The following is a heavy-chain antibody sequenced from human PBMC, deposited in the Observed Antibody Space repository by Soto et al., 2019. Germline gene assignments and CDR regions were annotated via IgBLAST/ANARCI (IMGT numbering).Heavy chain of an antibody. Sequence: QVELQQSGPGLVQPSQTLSLTCAISGDSVSNNRDAWNWIRQSPSRGLEWLGRTYYRSGCLYNYAEILEDRITVNVDTAKTHFSLPLISATPADTSVHYCARDPPSNGFILDYWGQGSLVTVSS. CDR2: TYYRSGCLY. CDR1: GDSVSNNRDA. V-gene: IGHV6-1*01. D-gene: IGHD2-8*01. CDR3: ARDPPSNGFILDY. J-gene: IGHJ4*02.